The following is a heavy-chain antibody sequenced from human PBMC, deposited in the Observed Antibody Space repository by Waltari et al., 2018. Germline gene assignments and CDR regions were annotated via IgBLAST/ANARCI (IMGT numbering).Heavy chain of an antibody. CDR1: GYSFTDYY. V-gene: IGHV1-2*02. CDR3: ARVPIFDWLASGFDL. CDR2: INPNSGAT. D-gene: IGHD3-9*01. J-gene: IGHJ5*02. Sequence: QVHLVQSGGEVQKPGASVKVSCKASGYSFTDYYIHWVRQAPGQGLEWMGWINPNSGATNYAQKLQDRVTVTRDTSSSTAYMELSSLTSGDTAVYYCARVPIFDWLASGFDLWGQGTLVTVSS.